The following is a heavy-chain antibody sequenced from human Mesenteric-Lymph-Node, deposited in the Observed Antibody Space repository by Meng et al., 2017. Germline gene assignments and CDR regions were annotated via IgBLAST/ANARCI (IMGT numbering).Heavy chain of an antibody. V-gene: IGHV3-30*04. D-gene: IGHD3-22*01. J-gene: IGHJ6*02. CDR1: GFTFSSYE. CDR3: ARDRYYYYDSSGYYYGMDV. CDR2: ISYDGSNK. Sequence: GESLKISCAASGFTFSSYEMNWVRQAPGKGLEWVAVISYDGSNKYYADSVKGRFTISRDNAKNSLYLQMNSLRAEDTAVYYCARDRYYYYDSSGYYYGMDVWGQGTTVTVSS.